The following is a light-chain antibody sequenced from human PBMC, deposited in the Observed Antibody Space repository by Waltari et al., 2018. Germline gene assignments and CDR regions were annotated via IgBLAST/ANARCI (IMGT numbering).Light chain of an antibody. CDR3: QQYYSIPYT. V-gene: IGKV4-1*01. J-gene: IGKJ2*01. CDR2: WAS. Sequence: DIVMTQSPDSLAVSLGERATFNCKSSHNILYTSTNKYYFAWYQQKPGQPPRLLIYWASTRESGVPDRFSGSGYGTDFTLTISSLQAEDVAVYYCQQYYSIPYTFGQGTKLEI. CDR1: HNILYTSTNKYY.